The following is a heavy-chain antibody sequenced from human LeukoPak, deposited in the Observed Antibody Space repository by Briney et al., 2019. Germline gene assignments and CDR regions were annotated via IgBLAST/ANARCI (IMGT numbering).Heavy chain of an antibody. CDR3: ARVEYSRQVDY. D-gene: IGHD6-6*01. CDR1: GGSISSYY. J-gene: IGHJ4*02. V-gene: IGHV4-39*07. Sequence: SETLSPTCTVSGGSISSYYWSWIRQPPGKGLEWIGSIYYSERSYYNPSLKSRVTISVDTSKNQFSLKLSSVTAADTAVYYCARVEYSRQVDYWGQGTLVTVSS. CDR2: IYYSERS.